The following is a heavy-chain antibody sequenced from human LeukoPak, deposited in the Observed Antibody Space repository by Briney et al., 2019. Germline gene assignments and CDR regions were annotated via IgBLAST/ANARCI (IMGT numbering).Heavy chain of an antibody. J-gene: IGHJ3*02. CDR1: GYTFTSYG. Sequence: ASVKVSCKASGYTFTSYGISWVRQAPGQGLGWRGWISAYNGNTNYAQKLQGRVTLTTDTSTSTAYMELRSLRSDDTAVYYCVREGLYYDSSGYYDAGAFDIWGQGTMVTVSS. D-gene: IGHD3-22*01. V-gene: IGHV1-18*01. CDR2: ISAYNGNT. CDR3: VREGLYYDSSGYYDAGAFDI.